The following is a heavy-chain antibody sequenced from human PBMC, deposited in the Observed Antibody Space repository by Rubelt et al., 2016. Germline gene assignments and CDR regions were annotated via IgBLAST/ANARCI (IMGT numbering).Heavy chain of an antibody. V-gene: IGHV2-5*02. CDR1: GVG. D-gene: IGHD2-2*01. CDR2: IYWDDDK. CDR3: APRLPYSSSWSFGTFDI. Sequence: GVGVGWIRQPPGKALEWLALIYWDDDKRYSPSLKSRLTITKDTSKNQVVLTMTNMDPVDTATYYCAPRLPYSSSWSFGTFDIWGQGTMVTVSS. J-gene: IGHJ3*02.